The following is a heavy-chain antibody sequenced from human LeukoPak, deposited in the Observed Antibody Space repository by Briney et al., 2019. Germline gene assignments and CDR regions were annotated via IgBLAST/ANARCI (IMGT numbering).Heavy chain of an antibody. V-gene: IGHV1-69*13. J-gene: IGHJ3*02. CDR3: ASTRTVVVAATDTAMATTTPGAFDI. Sequence: GASVKVSCKASGYTFNRYVINWVRQATGQGLEWMEGIIPIFGTANYAQMSQGRVTITADESTSTAYMELSSLRSEDTAVYYCASTRTVVVAATDTAMATTTPGAFDIWGQGTMVTVSS. CDR2: IIPIFGTA. D-gene: IGHD2-15*01. CDR1: GYTFNRYV.